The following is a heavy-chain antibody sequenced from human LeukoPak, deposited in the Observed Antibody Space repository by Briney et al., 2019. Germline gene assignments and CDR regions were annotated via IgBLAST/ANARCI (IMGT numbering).Heavy chain of an antibody. CDR3: AKHYYDSSGYEAHDAFNI. V-gene: IGHV3-30*18. J-gene: IGHJ3*02. CDR2: ISNDGSNK. D-gene: IGHD3-22*01. CDR1: GFTFSSYA. Sequence: PGGSLRLSCAASGFTFSSYAMSWVRQAPGKGLEWVAVISNDGSNKYYADSVKGRFTISRDNSKNTLYLQMNSLRAEDTAVYYCAKHYYDSSGYEAHDAFNIWGQGTMVTVSS.